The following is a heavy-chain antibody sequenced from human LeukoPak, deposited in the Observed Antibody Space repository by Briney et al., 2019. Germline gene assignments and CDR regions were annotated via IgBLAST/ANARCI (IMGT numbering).Heavy chain of an antibody. Sequence: GGSLRLSCAASGFTFSIYWMHWVRQAPGKGLVWVSRINSDGSSTTYADSVKGRFTVSRDNSKNTLYLQMNSLRAEDTAVYYCAKDGAAIPYWGQGTLVTVSS. V-gene: IGHV3-74*01. D-gene: IGHD2-2*01. CDR3: AKDGAAIPY. CDR1: GFTFSIYW. CDR2: INSDGSST. J-gene: IGHJ4*02.